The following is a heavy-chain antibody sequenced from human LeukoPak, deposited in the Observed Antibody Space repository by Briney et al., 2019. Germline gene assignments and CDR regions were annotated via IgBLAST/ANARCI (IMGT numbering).Heavy chain of an antibody. J-gene: IGHJ6*02. CDR2: IYNSGST. Sequence: SETLSLTCTVSGGSISSYYWSWIRQPPGKGLEWIGYIYNSGSTNYNPSLKSRVTISVDTSKNQFSLKLSSVTAADTAVYYCARRTPAYYDILTGYPTGDYGMDVWGQGTTVTVSS. V-gene: IGHV4-59*08. D-gene: IGHD3-9*01. CDR1: GGSISSYY. CDR3: ARRTPAYYDILTGYPTGDYGMDV.